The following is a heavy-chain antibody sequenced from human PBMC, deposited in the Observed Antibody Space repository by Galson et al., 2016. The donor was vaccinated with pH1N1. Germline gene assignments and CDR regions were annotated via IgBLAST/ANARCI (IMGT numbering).Heavy chain of an antibody. CDR1: GFTFSTYW. J-gene: IGHJ3*01. CDR2: IKQDGSEK. CDR3: ARERAGAFHL. Sequence: SLRLSCADSGFTFSTYWMTWVRQIPGKGLQWLANIKQDGSEKYYVDSVKGRFTISRDNAKNSLYLQMNSLRAEDTAVYYCARERAGAFHLWGQGTMVIVSS. V-gene: IGHV3-7*01.